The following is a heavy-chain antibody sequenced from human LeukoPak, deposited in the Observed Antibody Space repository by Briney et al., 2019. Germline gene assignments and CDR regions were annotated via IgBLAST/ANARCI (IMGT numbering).Heavy chain of an antibody. Sequence: GGSLRLSCAVSGITLSNYGMSWVRQAPGKGMEWVAGISDSGGSTKYADSVKGRFTISSVNPKNTLYLQMNSLRVEDTAVYFCAKRGVVIRVILVGFHKEAYYFDSWGQGALVTVSS. CDR1: GITLSNYG. D-gene: IGHD3-22*01. CDR2: ISDSGGST. V-gene: IGHV3-23*01. J-gene: IGHJ4*02. CDR3: AKRGVVIRVILVGFHKEAYYFDS.